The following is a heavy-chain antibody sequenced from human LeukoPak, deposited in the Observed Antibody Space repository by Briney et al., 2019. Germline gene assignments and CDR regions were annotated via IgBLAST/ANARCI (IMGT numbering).Heavy chain of an antibody. V-gene: IGHV3-74*01. CDR2: INSDGSST. CDR3: ARGAPSGSYYY. CDR1: GFTFSSYW. J-gene: IGHJ4*02. Sequence: PGGSLRLSCAASGFTFSSYWMHWVRQAPGKGLVWVSRINSDGSSTTYADSVKGRFTISRDNAKNTLYLQMNSPRAEDTAVYYCARGAPSGSYYYWGQGTLVTVSS. D-gene: IGHD1-26*01.